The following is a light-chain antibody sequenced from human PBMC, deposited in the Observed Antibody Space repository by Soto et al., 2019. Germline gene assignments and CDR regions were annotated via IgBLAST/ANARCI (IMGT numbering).Light chain of an antibody. CDR2: AAS. CDR1: QSISSY. Sequence: DIQMTQSPSSLSASVGDRVTITCRASQSISSYLNWYQQKPVKAPKLLIYAASSLQSWVPSRFSGSGSGTDFTLTISSLQPEDFATYYCQQSYSTPVTFGQGTRLEIK. V-gene: IGKV1-39*01. J-gene: IGKJ5*01. CDR3: QQSYSTPVT.